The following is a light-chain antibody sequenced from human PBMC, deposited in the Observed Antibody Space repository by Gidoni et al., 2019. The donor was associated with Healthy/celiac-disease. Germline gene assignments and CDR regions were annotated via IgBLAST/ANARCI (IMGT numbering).Light chain of an antibody. J-gene: IGKJ4*01. CDR2: GAS. CDR3: QRYNNWRPLT. Sequence: EIVMTQSPATLSVSPGERATLSCRASQSVSSNLAWYQQKPGQAPRLLIYGASTRPTGIPARFSGSGSGTEFTLTISSLQSEDFAVYCCQRYNNWRPLTFXGXTKVEIK. CDR1: QSVSSN. V-gene: IGKV3-15*01.